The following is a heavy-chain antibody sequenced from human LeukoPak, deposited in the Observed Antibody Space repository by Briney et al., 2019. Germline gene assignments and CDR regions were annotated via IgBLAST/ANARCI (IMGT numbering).Heavy chain of an antibody. Sequence: SETLSLTCAVSGYSISSGYYWGWIRQPPGKGLEWIRSIYHSGSTYYNPSLKSRVTISVDTSKNQFSLKRSSVTAADTAVYYCARHGFGWAYWGQGTLVTVSS. CDR2: IYHSGST. J-gene: IGHJ4*02. CDR3: ARHGFGWAY. V-gene: IGHV4-38-2*01. CDR1: GYSISSGYY. D-gene: IGHD3-3*01.